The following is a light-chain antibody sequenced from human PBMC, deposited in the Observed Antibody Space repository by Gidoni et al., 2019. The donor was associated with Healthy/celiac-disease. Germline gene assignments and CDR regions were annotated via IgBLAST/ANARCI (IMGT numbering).Light chain of an antibody. Sequence: EIVLTQSPGTLSLSPGERATLSCRASQSVSSSYLAWYQQKPGQAPRLLIYGASSRATGIPDFTLTISRLEPEDFAVYYCQQYGSSPPYTFGQXTKLEIK. J-gene: IGKJ2*01. CDR3: QQYGSSPPYT. CDR2: GAS. CDR1: QSVSSSY. V-gene: IGKV3-20*01.